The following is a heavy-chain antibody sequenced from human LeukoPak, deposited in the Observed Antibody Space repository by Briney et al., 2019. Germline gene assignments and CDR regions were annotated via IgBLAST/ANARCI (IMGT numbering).Heavy chain of an antibody. Sequence: TPSETLSLTCTVSGGSISSSYYYWGWIRQPPGKGLEWIGSIYYSGSTYYNPSLKSRVTMSVDTSKNQFSLNLSSVTAADTAVYFCARQGGSPDHFDYWGQGTLVTVSS. V-gene: IGHV4-39*01. CDR3: ARQGGSPDHFDY. CDR1: GGSISSSYYY. D-gene: IGHD1-26*01. J-gene: IGHJ4*02. CDR2: IYYSGST.